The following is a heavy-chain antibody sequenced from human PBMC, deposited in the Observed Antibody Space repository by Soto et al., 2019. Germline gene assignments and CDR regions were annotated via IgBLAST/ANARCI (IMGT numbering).Heavy chain of an antibody. CDR1: GGSISSGGYS. V-gene: IGHV4-30-2*01. CDR3: AGWNYSDSRGNLAY. Sequence: SETLSLTCAVSGGSISSGGYSWSWIRQPPGKGLEWIGYLYHSGSTYYNPSLKSRVTISVDRSKNQFSLKLSSVTAADTAVYYCAGWNYSDSRGNLAYWGQGTLVTVSS. D-gene: IGHD3-22*01. J-gene: IGHJ4*02. CDR2: LYHSGST.